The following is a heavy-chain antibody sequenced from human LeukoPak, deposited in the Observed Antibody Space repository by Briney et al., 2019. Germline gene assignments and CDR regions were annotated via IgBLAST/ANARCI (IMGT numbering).Heavy chain of an antibody. CDR3: ATESGTYSGTCFDY. V-gene: IGHV3-48*01. D-gene: IGHD1-26*01. CDR1: GFTFSSYS. Sequence: QPGGSLRLSCAASGFTFSSYSMNWVRQAPGKGLEWVSYISSSSNTIYYADSVKGRFTISRDNAKNSLYLQMNSLRAEDTAVYYCATESGTYSGTCFDYWGQGNLVTVSS. CDR2: ISSSSNTI. J-gene: IGHJ4*02.